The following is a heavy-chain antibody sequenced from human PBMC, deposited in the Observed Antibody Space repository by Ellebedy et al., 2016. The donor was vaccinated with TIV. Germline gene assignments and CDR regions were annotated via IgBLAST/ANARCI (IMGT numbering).Heavy chain of an antibody. Sequence: MPSETLSLTCAVSGGSFSGYYWSWIRQPPGKGLEWIGEINHSGSTNYNPSLKSRVTISVDTSKNQFSLKLSSVTAADTAVYYCARDIGGGNSDYWGQGTLVTVSS. CDR2: INHSGST. V-gene: IGHV4-34*01. J-gene: IGHJ4*02. CDR3: ARDIGGGNSDY. D-gene: IGHD4-23*01. CDR1: GGSFSGYY.